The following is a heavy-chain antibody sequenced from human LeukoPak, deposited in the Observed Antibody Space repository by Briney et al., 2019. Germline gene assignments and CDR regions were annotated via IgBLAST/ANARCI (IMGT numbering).Heavy chain of an antibody. J-gene: IGHJ4*02. D-gene: IGHD3-22*01. CDR2: IFSSGST. CDR1: GGSISGYY. Sequence: KPSDTLSLTCTVSGGSISGYYWSWIRQPPGKGLEWIGYIFSSGSTNYNPSLKSRVTISEDTSVNQFSLKLSSVTAADTAVYYCARHYYDRSDSYSFDYWGQGTLVTVSS. V-gene: IGHV4-59*08. CDR3: ARHYYDRSDSYSFDY.